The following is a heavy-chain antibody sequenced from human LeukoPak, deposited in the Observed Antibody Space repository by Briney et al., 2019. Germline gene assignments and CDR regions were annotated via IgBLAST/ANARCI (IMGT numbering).Heavy chain of an antibody. CDR2: ISSSSSYI. CDR3: AREWEYYDILTGTTASFDY. J-gene: IGHJ4*02. CDR1: GFTFSSYS. D-gene: IGHD3-9*01. Sequence: KTGGSLRLPCAASGFTFSSYSMNWVRQAPGKGLEWVASISSSSSYIHYADSVKGRFTISRDNAKSSLYLQMNRLRAEDTAVYYCAREWEYYDILTGTTASFDYWGQGTLVTVSS. V-gene: IGHV3-21*01.